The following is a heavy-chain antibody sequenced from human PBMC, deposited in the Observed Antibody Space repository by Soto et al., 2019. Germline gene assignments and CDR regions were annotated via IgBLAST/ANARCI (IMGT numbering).Heavy chain of an antibody. CDR1: GGTFSSYT. CDR2: IIPILGKP. Sequence: QVQLVQSGAEVKKPGSSVKVSCKTSGGTFSSYTVNWVRQAPGQGPEWMGRIIPILGKPNYAQKFQGRVTITADPSTSTAYMEVTSLRSEDTAVYYCATDVDLPYEFWGQGTLVTVS. D-gene: IGHD3-16*01. CDR3: ATDVDLPYEF. J-gene: IGHJ4*02. V-gene: IGHV1-69*02.